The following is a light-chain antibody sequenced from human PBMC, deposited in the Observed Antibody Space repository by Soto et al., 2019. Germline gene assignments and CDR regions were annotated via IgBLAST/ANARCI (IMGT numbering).Light chain of an antibody. V-gene: IGKV3-20*01. Sequence: EIVLTQSPGTLSLSPGERATLSCRASQSVSSSYLAWYQQKPGQAPRLLIYGASSRATGIPDRFSGSGSGTDFALTISRLEPEDFAVYYCQQYGSSPPGTFGQGTKVPVK. CDR3: QQYGSSPPGT. CDR2: GAS. CDR1: QSVSSSY. J-gene: IGKJ1*01.